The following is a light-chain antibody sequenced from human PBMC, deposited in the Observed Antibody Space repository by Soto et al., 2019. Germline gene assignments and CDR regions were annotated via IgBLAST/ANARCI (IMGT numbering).Light chain of an antibody. V-gene: IGKV3-11*01. Sequence: EIVLTQSPATLSLSPGERATLSCRASQSVSSYLAWYQQKPGQAPRLLIYDASNRATGIPARFSGSGSGTDFTITISSLDHEDFAVYYCQQRSNWPHTFGQGTRLEIK. CDR3: QQRSNWPHT. J-gene: IGKJ5*01. CDR2: DAS. CDR1: QSVSSY.